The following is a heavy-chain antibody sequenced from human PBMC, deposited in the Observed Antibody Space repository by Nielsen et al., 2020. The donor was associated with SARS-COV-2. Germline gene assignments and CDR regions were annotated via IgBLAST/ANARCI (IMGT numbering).Heavy chain of an antibody. CDR2: IYPGGSA. V-gene: IGHV4-34*01. J-gene: IGHJ4*02. Sequence: SETLSLTCAVYGGPFSDSYWSWIRQPPGKGLEWIGEIYPGGSANYIPSLKSRVTISVDTSKNQFSLKVSSVTAADTAVYYCARGFYDRASEWGQGTLVTVSS. CDR1: GGPFSDSY. D-gene: IGHD3-22*01. CDR3: ARGFYDRASE.